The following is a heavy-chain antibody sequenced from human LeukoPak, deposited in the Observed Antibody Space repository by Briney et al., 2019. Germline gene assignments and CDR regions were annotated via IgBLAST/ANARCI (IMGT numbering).Heavy chain of an antibody. CDR1: GYTFTSYG. J-gene: IGHJ6*03. Sequence: GASVKVSCKASGYTFTSYGISWVRQAPGQGLEWMGWINPNSGGTNYAQKFQGRVTMTRDTSISTAYMELSRLRSDDTAVYYCARDQKDFWSGYIYYYYYMDVWGKGTTATVSS. V-gene: IGHV1-2*02. CDR2: INPNSGGT. CDR3: ARDQKDFWSGYIYYYYYMDV. D-gene: IGHD3-3*01.